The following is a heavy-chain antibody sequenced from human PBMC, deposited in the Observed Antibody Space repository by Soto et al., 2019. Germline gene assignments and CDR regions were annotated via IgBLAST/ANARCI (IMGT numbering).Heavy chain of an antibody. V-gene: IGHV1-24*01. J-gene: IGHJ4*02. CDR3: ATTGHCISTSCYAGDY. Sequence: ASVKVSCKVSGYTLTELSMQWVRQAPGKGLEWMGGFDPEDGETIYAQKFQGRVTMTEDTSTDTAYMELSSLRSEDTAVYYCATTGHCISTSCYAGDYWGQGTLVTVSS. CDR1: GYTLTELS. D-gene: IGHD2-2*01. CDR2: FDPEDGET.